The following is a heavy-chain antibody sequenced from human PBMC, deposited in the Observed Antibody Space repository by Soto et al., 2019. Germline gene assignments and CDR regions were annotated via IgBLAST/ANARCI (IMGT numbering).Heavy chain of an antibody. Sequence: QVQLVESGGGVVQPGRSLRLSCAVSGFTFSSFGMHWVRQAPGKGLEWVAVISYDRSNKYYADSVKGRFTISRDNSKNTLYLQMNSLRAEDTAGYYCAKDVFNIAAAGHFDYWGQGTLVTVSS. CDR2: ISYDRSNK. CDR3: AKDVFNIAAAGHFDY. V-gene: IGHV3-30*18. CDR1: GFTFSSFG. D-gene: IGHD6-13*01. J-gene: IGHJ4*02.